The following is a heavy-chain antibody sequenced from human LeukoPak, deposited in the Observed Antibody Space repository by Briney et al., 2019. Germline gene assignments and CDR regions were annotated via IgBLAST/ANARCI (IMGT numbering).Heavy chain of an antibody. CDR2: INHSGST. V-gene: IGHV4-34*01. D-gene: IGHD3-3*01. Sequence: SETLSLTCAVYGGSFSGYYWSWIRQPPGKGLEWIGEINHSGSTNYNPSLKSRVTISVDTSKNQFSLKLSSVTAADTAVYYCARVRRGFLEWLDCYYHYMDVWGEGTTVTVSS. CDR3: ARVRRGFLEWLDCYYHYMDV. J-gene: IGHJ6*03. CDR1: GGSFSGYY.